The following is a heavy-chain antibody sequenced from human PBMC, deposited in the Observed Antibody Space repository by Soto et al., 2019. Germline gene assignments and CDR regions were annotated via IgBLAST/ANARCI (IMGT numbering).Heavy chain of an antibody. Sequence: EVQLVESGGGLVQPGGSLRLSCAASGFTFSSYWLHWVRQAPGKGLVWVSRINSDGSSTSYADSVKGRVTISRDNAKNTRYVQVNSLRAEDTALYYCVRTSLVVAAASREDYWGQGTLVTVSS. V-gene: IGHV3-74*01. CDR2: INSDGSST. D-gene: IGHD2-15*01. CDR1: GFTFSSYW. J-gene: IGHJ4*02. CDR3: VRTSLVVAAASREDY.